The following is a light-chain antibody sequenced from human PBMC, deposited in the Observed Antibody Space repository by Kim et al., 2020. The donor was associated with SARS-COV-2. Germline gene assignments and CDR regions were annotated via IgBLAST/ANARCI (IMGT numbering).Light chain of an antibody. J-gene: IGLJ3*02. CDR2: DVS. CDR3: WLYAGSWV. V-gene: IGLV2-11*01. CDR1: SSDVGGYNY. Sequence: HSALTQPRSVSGSPGQSVTISCTGTSSDVGGYNYVSWYQQHPGKAPKLMIYDVSKRPSGVPDRFSGSKSGNTASLTISGLQAEDEADYYCWLYAGSWVFGGGTQLTVL.